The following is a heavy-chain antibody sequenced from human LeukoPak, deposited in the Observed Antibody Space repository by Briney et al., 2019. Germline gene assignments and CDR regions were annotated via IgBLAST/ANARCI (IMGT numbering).Heavy chain of an antibody. CDR3: ARASEVYYYYYMDV. J-gene: IGHJ6*03. CDR2: ISYDGSKK. CDR1: GFTFSDYA. D-gene: IGHD1-26*01. Sequence: GGSLRLSCAASGFTFSDYAMHWLRQAPGKGLEWVAVISYDGSKKYYADSVKGRFTISRDNSKNTLYLQMNSLRVEDTAVYYCARASEVYYYYYMDVWGKGTTVTVSS. V-gene: IGHV3-30*04.